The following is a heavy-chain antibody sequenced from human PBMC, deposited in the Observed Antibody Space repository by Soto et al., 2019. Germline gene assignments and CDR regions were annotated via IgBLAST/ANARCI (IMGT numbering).Heavy chain of an antibody. CDR2: IYYSGST. CDR3: ARDLGGWFDP. CDR1: GGSISSYY. D-gene: IGHD3-16*01. Sequence: QVQLQESGPGLVKPSETLSLTCTVSGGSISSYYWSWIRQPPGKGLEWIGYIYYSGSTNYNPSLKSRVTISADTSKNQFSLKLSSVTAADTAVYSCARDLGGWFDPWGQGTLVTVSS. V-gene: IGHV4-59*01. J-gene: IGHJ5*02.